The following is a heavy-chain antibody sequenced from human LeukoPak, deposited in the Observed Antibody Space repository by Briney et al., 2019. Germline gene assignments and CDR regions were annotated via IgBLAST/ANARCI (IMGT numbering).Heavy chain of an antibody. CDR1: GGSISSYY. CDR3: AGSQISDDFWSGYYTRVDY. CDR2: ISYSGST. J-gene: IGHJ4*02. V-gene: IGHV4-59*03. Sequence: SETLSLTCTVSGGSISSYYWSWIRQPPGKGLEWIGYISYSGSTNYNPSLKSRVTISVDTSKKQFSLKLSSVTAADTAVYYCAGSQISDDFWSGYYTRVDYWGQGTLVTVSS. D-gene: IGHD3-3*01.